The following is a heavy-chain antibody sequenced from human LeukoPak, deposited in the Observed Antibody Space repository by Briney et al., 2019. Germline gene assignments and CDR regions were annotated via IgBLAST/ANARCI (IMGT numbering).Heavy chain of an antibody. Sequence: SQTLSLTCAVSGGSISSGGYSWSWIRQPPGKGLEWIGYIYHSGSTYYNPSLKSRVTISVDRSKNQFSLKLSSVTAADTAVYYCARGYCSGGSCRYGFHFDYWGQGTLVTVSS. CDR1: GGSISSGGYS. CDR2: IYHSGST. J-gene: IGHJ4*02. V-gene: IGHV4-30-2*01. D-gene: IGHD2-15*01. CDR3: ARGYCSGGSCRYGFHFDY.